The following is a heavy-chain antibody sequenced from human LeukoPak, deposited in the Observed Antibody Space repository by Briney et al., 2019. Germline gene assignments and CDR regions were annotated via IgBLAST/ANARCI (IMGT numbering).Heavy chain of an antibody. D-gene: IGHD3-9*01. Sequence: GGSLRLSCAASGFTVSSNYMSWVRQAPGKGLEWVSVIYSGGSTYYADSVKGRFTISRDNSKNTLYLQMNSLRAEDTAVYYCARWDILTGHGAFDIWGQGTMVTVSS. CDR3: ARWDILTGHGAFDI. J-gene: IGHJ3*02. CDR1: GFTVSSNY. V-gene: IGHV3-53*01. CDR2: IYSGGST.